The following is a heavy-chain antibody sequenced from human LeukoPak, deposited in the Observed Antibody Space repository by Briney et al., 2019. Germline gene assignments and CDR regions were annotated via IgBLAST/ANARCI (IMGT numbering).Heavy chain of an antibody. CDR3: ARAESPFGDYYFDY. Sequence: PGRSLRLSCAASGFTFSSYGMHWVRQAPGKGLEWVAVIWYDGSNKYYADSVKGRLTISRDNSKNTLYLQMNSLRAEDPAVYYCARAESPFGDYYFDYWGQGTLVTVSS. CDR2: IWYDGSNK. CDR1: GFTFSSYG. J-gene: IGHJ4*02. D-gene: IGHD3-16*01. V-gene: IGHV3-33*01.